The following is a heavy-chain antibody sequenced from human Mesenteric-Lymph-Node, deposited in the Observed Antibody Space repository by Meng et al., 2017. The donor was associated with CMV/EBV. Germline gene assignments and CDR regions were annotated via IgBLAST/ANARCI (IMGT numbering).Heavy chain of an antibody. Sequence: ASVKVSCKASGDTFSGYYMHWMRQPPGKGFEWMGWITPHSGETAYSSKFQGRITITRDSMELTTLKSDDTAVYYCASGKHYDFWTGSMDVWGQGTAVTVSS. CDR3: ASGKHYDFWTGSMDV. V-gene: IGHV1-2*02. D-gene: IGHD3-3*01. CDR2: ITPHSGET. CDR1: GDTFSGYY. J-gene: IGHJ6*02.